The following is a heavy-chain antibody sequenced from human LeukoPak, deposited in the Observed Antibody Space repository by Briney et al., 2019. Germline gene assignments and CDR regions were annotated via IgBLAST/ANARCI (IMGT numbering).Heavy chain of an antibody. D-gene: IGHD2-2*01. CDR2: ISYDGSNK. CDR1: GFTFSSYA. V-gene: IGHV3-30-3*01. CDR3: ARAFYCSSTSCSRYMDV. J-gene: IGHJ6*03. Sequence: GGSLRLSCAASGFTFSSYAMHWVRQAPGKGLEWVAVISYDGSNKYYADSVKGRFTISRDNSKNTLYLQMNSLRAEDTAVYYCARAFYCSSTSCSRYMDVWGKGTMVTVSS.